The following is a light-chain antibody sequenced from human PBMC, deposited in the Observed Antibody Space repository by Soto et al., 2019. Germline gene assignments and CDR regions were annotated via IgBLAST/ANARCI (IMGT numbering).Light chain of an antibody. CDR1: SSDVGGYIY. CDR3: SSYTNTNSFV. CDR2: EVN. J-gene: IGLJ1*01. Sequence: QSALTQPASVSGSPGQSITISCTGTSSDVGGYIYVSWYQLHPGKVPKLMIYEVNNRPSGVSNRFSGSKSGNTASLTISRLQAEDEADYYCSSYTNTNSFVFGTGTKVTVL. V-gene: IGLV2-14*01.